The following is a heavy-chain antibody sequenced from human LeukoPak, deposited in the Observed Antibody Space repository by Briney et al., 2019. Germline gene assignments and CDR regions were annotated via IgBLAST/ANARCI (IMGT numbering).Heavy chain of an antibody. V-gene: IGHV3-23*01. CDR1: GFTFSSYA. Sequence: GGSLRLSCAASGFTFSSYAMSWVRQAPGKGLEWVSTVTADSTYYADSVKGRFTISRDNSKNTLYLQMNSLRAEDTAVYYCAKGGTGYCSSTRCLYYFDYWGQGTLVTVAS. D-gene: IGHD2-2*01. CDR2: VTADST. J-gene: IGHJ4*02. CDR3: AKGGTGYCSSTRCLYYFDY.